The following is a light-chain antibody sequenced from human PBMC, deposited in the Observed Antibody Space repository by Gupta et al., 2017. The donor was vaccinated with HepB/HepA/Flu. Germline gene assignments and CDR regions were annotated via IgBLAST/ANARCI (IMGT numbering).Light chain of an antibody. CDR2: DNY. CDR3: GTWDNSRASLL. CDR1: TSNIGKNY. V-gene: IGLV1-51*01. Sequence: QSMLTQPPSVSAAPGQKVTISCSGSTSNIGKNYVSWYQQLPGTAPKLLIYDNYKRPSGIPDRFSGSKSGTSVTLSITGLQTGDEADYYCGTWDNSRASLLFGGGTKVTVL. J-gene: IGLJ2*01.